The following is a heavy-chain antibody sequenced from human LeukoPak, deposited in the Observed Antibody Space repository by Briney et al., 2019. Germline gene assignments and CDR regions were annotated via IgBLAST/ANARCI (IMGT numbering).Heavy chain of an antibody. V-gene: IGHV3-23*01. CDR3: AKGEALAGSSSYFDY. CDR2: ISGSGGST. Sequence: GGSLRLSCVASGFTFSSYAMSWVRQAPGKGLEWVSAISGSGGSTYYADSVKGRFTISRDNSKNTLYLQMNSLRGEDTAVYYCAKGEALAGSSSYFDYWGQGTLVTVSS. J-gene: IGHJ4*02. D-gene: IGHD6-13*01. CDR1: GFTFSSYA.